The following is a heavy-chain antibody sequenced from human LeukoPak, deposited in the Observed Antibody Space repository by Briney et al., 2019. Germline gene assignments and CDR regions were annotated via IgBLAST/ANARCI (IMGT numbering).Heavy chain of an antibody. CDR3: ARDVASSGYYWD. CDR2: TYYRSKWSS. Sequence: SQTLSLTCAISGDSVSSKSAAWNWIRQSPSRGLEWLGRTYYRSKWSSGYAESVKSRITVNPDTSKNQFSLQLRSVTPEDTAVYYCARDVASSGYYWDWGQGTLVTVSS. CDR1: GDSVSSKSAA. J-gene: IGHJ4*02. D-gene: IGHD3-22*01. V-gene: IGHV6-1*01.